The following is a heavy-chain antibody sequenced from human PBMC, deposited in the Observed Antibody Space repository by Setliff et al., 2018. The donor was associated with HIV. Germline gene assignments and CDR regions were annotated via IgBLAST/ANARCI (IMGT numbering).Heavy chain of an antibody. CDR1: GGSISSGYYY. V-gene: IGHV4-39*01. D-gene: IGHD3-22*01. CDR3: ARHDSSGYYP. Sequence: SETLSLTCTVSGGSISSGYYYWGWIRQPPGKGLEWIGTIYYSGSTYYNPSLKSRVTISVDTSKNQFSLKLSSVTAADTAVYYCARHDSSGYYPWGQGTLVTVSS. CDR2: IYYSGST. J-gene: IGHJ5*02.